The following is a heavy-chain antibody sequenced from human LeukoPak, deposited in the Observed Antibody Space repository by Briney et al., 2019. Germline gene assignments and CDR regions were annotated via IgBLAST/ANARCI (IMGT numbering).Heavy chain of an antibody. Sequence: SETLSLTCAVYGGSFSGYYWSWIRQPPGKGLEWIGEINHSGSTSYNPSLKSRVTISVDTSKNQFSLKLSSVTAADTAVYYCARGFSSGWYVYFDYWGQGTLVTVSS. V-gene: IGHV4-34*01. CDR1: GGSFSGYY. D-gene: IGHD6-19*01. J-gene: IGHJ4*02. CDR3: ARGFSSGWYVYFDY. CDR2: INHSGST.